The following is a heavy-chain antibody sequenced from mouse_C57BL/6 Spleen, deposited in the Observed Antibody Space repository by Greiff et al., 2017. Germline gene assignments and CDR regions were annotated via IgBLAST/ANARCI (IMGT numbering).Heavy chain of an antibody. V-gene: IGHV5-6*01. CDR2: ISSGGSYT. Sequence: EVQLVESGGDLVKPGGSLKLSCAASGFTFSSYGMSWVRQTPDKRLEWVATISSGGSYTYYPDSVKGRFTISRDNAKNTLYLQMSSLKSEDTAMYYCARRYGSSYVDYFDYWGQGTTLTVSS. CDR1: GFTFSSYG. D-gene: IGHD1-1*01. J-gene: IGHJ2*01. CDR3: ARRYGSSYVDYFDY.